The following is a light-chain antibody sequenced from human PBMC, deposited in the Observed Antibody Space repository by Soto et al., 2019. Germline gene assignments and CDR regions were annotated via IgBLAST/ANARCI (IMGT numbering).Light chain of an antibody. CDR3: QQYDSSPRT. CDR1: QSISRY. Sequence: IVLTQSPGTLPFSPGKRTTLSCRASQSISRYLAWYQQKPGQGPRLLIYGASSRATGTPDRFSGSGSGTDFTLTISRLEPEDFAVYYCQQYDSSPRTFGQGTKV. J-gene: IGKJ1*01. CDR2: GAS. V-gene: IGKV3-20*01.